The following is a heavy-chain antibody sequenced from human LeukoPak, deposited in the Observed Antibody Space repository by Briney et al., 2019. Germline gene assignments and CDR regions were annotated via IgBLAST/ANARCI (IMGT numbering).Heavy chain of an antibody. CDR1: GFTVSSNY. J-gene: IGHJ4*02. D-gene: IGHD5-18*01. CDR2: IYSGGST. Sequence: SGGSLRLSCAASGFTVSSNYMSWVRQAPGKGLEWVSVIYSGGSTYYADSVKGRFTISRDNSKNTLYLQMNSLRAEDTAVYYCARDRDSYGFDYWGQGTLVTVSS. CDR3: ARDRDSYGFDY. V-gene: IGHV3-53*01.